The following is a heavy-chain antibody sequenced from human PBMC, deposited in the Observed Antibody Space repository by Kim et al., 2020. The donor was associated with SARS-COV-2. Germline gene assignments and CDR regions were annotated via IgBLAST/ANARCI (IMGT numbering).Heavy chain of an antibody. D-gene: IGHD4-4*01. Sequence: SETLSLTCAVSGGSISSSNWWSWVRQPPGKGLEWIGEIYHSGSTNYNPSLKSRVTISVDKSKNQFSLKLSSVTAADTAVYYCARGLQYGYPTRYGMDVWGQGTTVTVSS. CDR3: ARGLQYGYPTRYGMDV. CDR1: GGSISSSNW. V-gene: IGHV4-4*02. J-gene: IGHJ6*02. CDR2: IYHSGST.